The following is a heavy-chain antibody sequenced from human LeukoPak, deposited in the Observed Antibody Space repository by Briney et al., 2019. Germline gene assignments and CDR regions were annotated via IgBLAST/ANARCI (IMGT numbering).Heavy chain of an antibody. CDR3: TRGVAVATAYYFDY. D-gene: IGHD4-23*01. CDR1: GFTFSAYG. Sequence: ASVKVFCKTSGFTFSAYGIAWVRQAPGHGPEWMGWISNHNGNTHYAQKFQGRITVTTDISTGTASMELRSLKSDDTAVYYCTRGVAVATAYYFDYWGRGTLVTVAS. CDR2: ISNHNGNT. V-gene: IGHV1-18*01. J-gene: IGHJ4*02.